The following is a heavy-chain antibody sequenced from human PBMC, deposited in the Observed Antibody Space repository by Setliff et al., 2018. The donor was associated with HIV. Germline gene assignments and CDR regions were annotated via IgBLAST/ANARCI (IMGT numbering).Heavy chain of an antibody. Sequence: ASVKVSCKTSGVTFSTYVITWVRQAPGQGLEWMGWISAYSGDINYSQKFQGRVTLTTDTSTGTAYMELRSLTSDDTAVYYCARGYCGGGICYSPNWLDPWGQGTLVTVSS. CDR3: ARGYCGGGICYSPNWLDP. CDR1: GVTFSTYV. CDR2: ISAYSGDI. V-gene: IGHV1-18*01. J-gene: IGHJ5*02. D-gene: IGHD2-15*01.